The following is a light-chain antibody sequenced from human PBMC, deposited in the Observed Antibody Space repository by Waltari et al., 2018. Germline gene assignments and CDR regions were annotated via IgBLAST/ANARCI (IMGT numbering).Light chain of an antibody. CDR2: WAS. Sequence: DIVMTQSPDSLAVSLGERATINCKSSQSVLYSSNNKNYLAWYQQKPGQPPKLLIYWASTRESGGPDRFSGSGSGTDFTLTISSLQAADVAVYYCQQYYSTPPTFGGGTKVEIK. J-gene: IGKJ4*01. CDR1: QSVLYSSNNKNY. CDR3: QQYYSTPPT. V-gene: IGKV4-1*01.